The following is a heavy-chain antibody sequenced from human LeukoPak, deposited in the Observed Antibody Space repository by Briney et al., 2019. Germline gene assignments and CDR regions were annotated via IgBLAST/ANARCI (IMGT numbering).Heavy chain of an antibody. Sequence: SETLSLTCTVSGGSISSYYWSWIRQPPGKGLEWIGYIYYSGSTNYNPSLKGRVTISVDTSKNQFSLKLSSVTAADTAVYYCASRAAGDRDYWGQGTLVTVSS. CDR1: GGSISSYY. CDR3: ASRAAGDRDY. CDR2: IYYSGST. V-gene: IGHV4-59*08. J-gene: IGHJ4*02. D-gene: IGHD6-25*01.